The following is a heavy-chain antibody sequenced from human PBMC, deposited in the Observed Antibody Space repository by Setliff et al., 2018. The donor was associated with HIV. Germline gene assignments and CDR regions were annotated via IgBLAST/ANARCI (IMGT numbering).Heavy chain of an antibody. CDR3: ARDMMYHYDNSGSFGWFDP. CDR2: IYNSGGT. CDR1: DDSIDSSSYY. D-gene: IGHD3-22*01. Sequence: LSLTCTVSDDSIDSSSYYWGWIRQPPGKGLEWIGSIYNSGGTYYNPSLKSRVTISIDTSKNQFSLKLSSVTAADTAVYSCARDMMYHYDNSGSFGWFDPWGQGTLVTVSS. J-gene: IGHJ5*02. V-gene: IGHV4-39*07.